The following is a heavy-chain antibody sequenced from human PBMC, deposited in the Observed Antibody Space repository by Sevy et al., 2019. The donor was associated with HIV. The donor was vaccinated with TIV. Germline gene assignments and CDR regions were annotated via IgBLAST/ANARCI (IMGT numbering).Heavy chain of an antibody. J-gene: IGHJ6*03. CDR2: ISAYNGNT. D-gene: IGHD3-10*01. Sequence: GESLKISCKASGYTFTSYGISWVRQAPGQGLEWMGWISAYNGNTNYAQKLQGRVTMTTDTSTSTAYMELRSLRSDDTAVYYCARGSFSHYYGSGITPYYIDVWGKGTTVTVSS. V-gene: IGHV1-18*01. CDR1: GYTFTSYG. CDR3: ARGSFSHYYGSGITPYYIDV.